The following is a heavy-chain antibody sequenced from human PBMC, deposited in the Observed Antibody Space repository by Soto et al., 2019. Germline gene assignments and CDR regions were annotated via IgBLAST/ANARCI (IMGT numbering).Heavy chain of an antibody. V-gene: IGHV1-46*01. Sequence: GASLTVSCKASVYTFTSYYMHWVRQAPGQGLEWMGIINPGGGSTSYAQKFQGRVTITGDESTSTAYMELSSLRSEDTAVYYCASPVYDSSGYYSDAFDIWGQGTMVTVSS. J-gene: IGHJ3*02. D-gene: IGHD3-22*01. CDR1: VYTFTSYY. CDR2: INPGGGST. CDR3: ASPVYDSSGYYSDAFDI.